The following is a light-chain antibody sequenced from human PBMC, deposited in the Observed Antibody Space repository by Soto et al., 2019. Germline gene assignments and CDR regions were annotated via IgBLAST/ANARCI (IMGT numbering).Light chain of an antibody. CDR1: SSDVGRYNL. CDR3: CSYAGSNTLI. J-gene: IGLJ2*01. Sequence: QSALTQPASVSGSPGQSITISCSGSSSDVGRYNLVSWYQQHPVKAPKLMIYEGSKRPSGVSNRFSGSNSGNTASLTISGLQAEDEADYYCCSYAGSNTLIFGGGTKLTVL. CDR2: EGS. V-gene: IGLV2-23*01.